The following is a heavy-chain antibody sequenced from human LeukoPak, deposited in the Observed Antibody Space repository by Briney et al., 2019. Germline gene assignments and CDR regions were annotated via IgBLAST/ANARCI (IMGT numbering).Heavy chain of an antibody. CDR3: ARGLGSGSYFGY. CDR1: GGSFSGYY. J-gene: IGHJ4*02. CDR2: INRGGST. V-gene: IGHV4-34*01. D-gene: IGHD3-10*01. Sequence: PSETLSLTCAVYGGSFSGYYWTWIRQPPGKGLEWIGEINRGGSTYYNPSLQSRVTISLDMSKNQFSLKLNSLTAADTAVYYCARGLGSGSYFGYWGQGTLVTVSS.